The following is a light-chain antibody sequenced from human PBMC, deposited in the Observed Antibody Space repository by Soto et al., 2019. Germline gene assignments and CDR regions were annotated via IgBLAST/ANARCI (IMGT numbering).Light chain of an antibody. CDR3: IQGEQAPIT. CDR1: QSLLNSNGYNG. Sequence: DIEMTQSPLSLRVTPGEPASISCKSSQSLLNSNGYNGLSWYLQKPGQSPRLLIYFGSNRASWVPDRLSGSVSGTYFTLQISSVEAEDVGVYYCIQGEQAPITFGKGTRLEIK. J-gene: IGKJ5*01. CDR2: FGS. V-gene: IGKV2-28*01.